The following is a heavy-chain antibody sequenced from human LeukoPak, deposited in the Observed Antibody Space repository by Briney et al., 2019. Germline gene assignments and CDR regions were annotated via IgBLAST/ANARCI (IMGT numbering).Heavy chain of an antibody. J-gene: IGHJ4*02. CDR1: GFPFTRFC. V-gene: IGHV3-11*04. D-gene: IGHD3-22*01. CDR2: IGLSGSPL. Sequence: NAGGSLRLSCAVSGFPFTRFCMSWIRQAPGKGLEWISYIGLSGSPLDYADSVRGRFTISRDNAKNSLCLELNSLRAEDTAVYYCARKDFSSGSFSYWGQGTLVTVSS. CDR3: ARKDFSSGSFSY.